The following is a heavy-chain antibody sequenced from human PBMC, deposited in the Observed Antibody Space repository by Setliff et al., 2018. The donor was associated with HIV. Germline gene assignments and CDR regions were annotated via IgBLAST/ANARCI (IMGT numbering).Heavy chain of an antibody. Sequence: GGSLRLSCAASGLSFSSYNMNWVRQAPGKGLEWVSYISRSGSKIQYVDSVKGRFTISRDNGKNSLYLQMNRLRPEDTAMYYCVRESSLAFTDAFDLWGQGTVVTVSS. CDR1: GLSFSSYN. V-gene: IGHV3-21*06. CDR2: ISRSGSKI. D-gene: IGHD3-16*01. CDR3: VRESSLAFTDAFDL. J-gene: IGHJ3*01.